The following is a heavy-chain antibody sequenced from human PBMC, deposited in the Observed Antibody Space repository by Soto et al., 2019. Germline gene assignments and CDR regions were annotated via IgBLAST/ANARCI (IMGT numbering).Heavy chain of an antibody. CDR1: GYTFTSYY. D-gene: IGHD2-2*01. CDR3: AREGYCSSTSCYGMDV. J-gene: IGHJ6*02. CDR2: INPSGGST. V-gene: IGHV1-46*01. Sequence: GSVKVSCKASGYTFTSYYMHWVRQAPGQGLEWMGIINPSGGSTSYAQKFQGRVTMTRDTSTSTVYMELSSLRSEDTAVYYCAREGYCSSTSCYGMDVWGQGTTVTVSS.